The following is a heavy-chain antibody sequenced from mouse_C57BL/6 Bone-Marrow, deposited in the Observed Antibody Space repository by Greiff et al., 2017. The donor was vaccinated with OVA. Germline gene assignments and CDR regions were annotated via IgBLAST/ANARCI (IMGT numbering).Heavy chain of an antibody. CDR2: IYPRDGST. CDR1: GYTFTSYD. J-gene: IGHJ2*01. D-gene: IGHD4-1*01. Sequence: VQVVESGPELVKPGASVKLSCKASGYTFTSYDINWVKQRPGQGLEWIGWIYPRDGSTKYNEKFKGKATLTVDTSSSTAYMELHSLTSEDSAVYFCASSNWDYFDYWGQGTTLTVSS. CDR3: ASSNWDYFDY. V-gene: IGHV1-85*01.